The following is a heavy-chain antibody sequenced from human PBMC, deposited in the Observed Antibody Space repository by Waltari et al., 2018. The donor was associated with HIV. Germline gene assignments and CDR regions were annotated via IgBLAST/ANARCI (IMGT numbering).Heavy chain of an antibody. V-gene: IGHV3-30-3*01. D-gene: IGHD3-22*01. CDR1: GFPFSRYA. J-gene: IGHJ3*02. Sequence: QDQLVESGGGVVQPGRSLRLSCAASGFPFSRYAMHWVRQAPGKGLEWGSVISVDGSTADYADSVKGRCTISKDNPKNTLYLQMKSLITEDTAVYFCARDSLYSDSSGYYFRPFDMWGQGTMVTVSS. CDR2: ISVDGSTA. CDR3: ARDSLYSDSSGYYFRPFDM.